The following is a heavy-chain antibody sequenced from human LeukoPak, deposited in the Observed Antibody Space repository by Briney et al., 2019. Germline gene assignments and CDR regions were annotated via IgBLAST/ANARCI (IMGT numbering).Heavy chain of an antibody. CDR2: INPHSGGT. J-gene: IGHJ5*02. CDR3: ARDAAYFYDSSGTRGWFDP. CDR1: GYTFTGYY. V-gene: IGHV1-2*02. Sequence: GASVKVSCKASGYTFTGYYMHWVRQAPGQGLEWMGWINPHSGGTKYAQKFQGRVTMTRDTSITTAYMELSRRTSDDTAVYYCARDAAYFYDSSGTRGWFDPWGQGTLVTVSS. D-gene: IGHD3-22*01.